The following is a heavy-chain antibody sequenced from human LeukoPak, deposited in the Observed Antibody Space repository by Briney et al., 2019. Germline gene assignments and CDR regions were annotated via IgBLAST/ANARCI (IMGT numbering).Heavy chain of an antibody. J-gene: IGHJ6*02. V-gene: IGHV1-69*13. CDR2: IIPIFGTA. D-gene: IGHD5-18*01. CDR3: ARGRGYSYGYYYYYYGMDV. Sequence: SVKVSCKASGYTFTSYAISWVRQAPGQGLEWMGGIIPIFGTANYAQKFQGRVTITADESTSTAYMELSSLRSEDTAVYYCARGRGYSYGYYYYYYGMDVWGQGTTVTVSS. CDR1: GYTFTSYA.